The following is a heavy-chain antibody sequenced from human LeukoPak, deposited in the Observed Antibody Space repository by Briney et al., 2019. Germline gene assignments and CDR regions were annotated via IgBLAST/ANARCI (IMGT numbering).Heavy chain of an antibody. V-gene: IGHV3-66*02. D-gene: IGHD4-23*01. J-gene: IGHJ6*02. CDR1: GFTVSSNY. CDR2: IYSGGST. Sequence: PGGSLRLSCAASGFTVSSNYMSWVRQAPGKGLEWVSVIYSGGSTYYADSVKGRFTISRDNSKNTLYLQMNSLRAEDTAVYYCARVSTVGYYYYGMDVWGQGTTDTVSS. CDR3: ARVSTVGYYYYGMDV.